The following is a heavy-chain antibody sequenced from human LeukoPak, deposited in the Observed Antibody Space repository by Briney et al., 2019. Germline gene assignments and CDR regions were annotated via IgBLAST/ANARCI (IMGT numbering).Heavy chain of an antibody. J-gene: IGHJ4*02. CDR3: AKDTEQWPVHIGS. D-gene: IGHD6-19*01. CDR2: ISHDSDTI. V-gene: IGHV3-9*01. Sequence: GGSLRLSCEVAGFRFSSYAMHWVRQVPGKGLEWVAGISHDSDTIDYADSVQGRFIISRDNARNSLYLQMDSLTPEDTAFYYCAKDTEQWPVHIGSWGLGTLVTVSS. CDR1: GFRFSSYA.